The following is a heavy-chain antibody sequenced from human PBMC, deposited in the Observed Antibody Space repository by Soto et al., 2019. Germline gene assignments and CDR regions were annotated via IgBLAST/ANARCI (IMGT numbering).Heavy chain of an antibody. J-gene: IGHJ4*02. CDR1: GGSISSSSYY. CDR3: ATLPVAGTNTTSDY. D-gene: IGHD6-19*01. Sequence: SETLSLTCTVSGGSISSSSYYWGWIRQPPGKRLEWIGSIYYSGSTYYNPSLKSRVTISVDTSKNQFSLKLSSVTAADTVVYYCATLPVAGTNTTSDYWGQGTLVTVSS. CDR2: IYYSGST. V-gene: IGHV4-39*01.